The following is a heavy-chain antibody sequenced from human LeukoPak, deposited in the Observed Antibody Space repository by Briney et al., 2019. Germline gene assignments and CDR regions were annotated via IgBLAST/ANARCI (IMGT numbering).Heavy chain of an antibody. CDR2: IIPIFGTA. D-gene: IGHD2-15*01. Sequence: ASVKVSCKASGGTFSSYAISWVRQAPGQGPEWMGGIIPIFGTANYAQKFQGRVRITADESTSTAYMELSSLRSEDTAEYYCTTDQPQVVVTDAFDIWGQGTMVTVSS. CDR3: TTDQPQVVVTDAFDI. CDR1: GGTFSSYA. J-gene: IGHJ3*02. V-gene: IGHV1-69*01.